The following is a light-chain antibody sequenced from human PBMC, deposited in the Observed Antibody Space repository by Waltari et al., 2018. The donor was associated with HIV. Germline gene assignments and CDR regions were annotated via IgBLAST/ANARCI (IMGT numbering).Light chain of an antibody. J-gene: IGLJ2*01. CDR1: SSDVGGYNY. CDR2: DVS. Sequence: QSALTQPASVSGSPGQSITISCTGTSSDVGGYNYVSWYQQHPGKAPKLMIYDVSNWPSGVSNRFSGSKSGNTASLTISGLQAEDDADYYCSSYTSSSTFYVVFGGGTKLTVL. V-gene: IGLV2-14*01. CDR3: SSYTSSSTFYVV.